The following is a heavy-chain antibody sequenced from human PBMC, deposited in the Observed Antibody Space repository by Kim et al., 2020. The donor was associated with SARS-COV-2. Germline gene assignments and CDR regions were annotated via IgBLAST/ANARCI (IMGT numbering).Heavy chain of an antibody. D-gene: IGHD2-2*01. CDR3: ARQGIVVVPAAMIFDY. CDR2: IYYSGST. CDR1: GGSISSSSYY. J-gene: IGHJ4*02. Sequence: SETLSLTCTVSGGSISSSSYYWGWIRQPPGKGLEWIGSIYYSGSTYYNPSLKSRVTISVDTSKNQFSLKLSSVTAADTAVYYCARQGIVVVPAAMIFDYWGQGTLVTVSS. V-gene: IGHV4-39*01.